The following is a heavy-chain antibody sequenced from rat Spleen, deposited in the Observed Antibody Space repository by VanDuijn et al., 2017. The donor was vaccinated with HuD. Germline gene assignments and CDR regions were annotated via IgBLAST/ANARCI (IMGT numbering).Heavy chain of an antibody. D-gene: IGHD3-1*01. J-gene: IGHJ2*01. Sequence: QVQLKESGPGLVQPSQTLSLTCTVSDFSFPSYNIHWVRQPPGKGLEWLGRMRFNGDPSYNSVLRSRLSITRDTSKNQVFLEMNSLQTDETGTYYGARGEAPFDCWGQVVMVTVSS. CDR2: MRFNGDP. CDR1: DFSFPSYN. V-gene: IGHV2-63*01. CDR3: ARGEAPFDC.